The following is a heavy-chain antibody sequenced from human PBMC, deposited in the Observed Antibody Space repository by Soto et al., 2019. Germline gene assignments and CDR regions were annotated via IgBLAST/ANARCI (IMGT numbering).Heavy chain of an antibody. CDR2: ITSSTSYI. J-gene: IGHJ6*02. Sequence: GGSLRLFCAASGFTFSSYSMNWVRQAPGKGLEWVSSITSSTSYIYYADSVKGRFTISRDSAKNSLYLQMNSLRAEDTAVYYCARDDTYGMDVWGQGTTVTVSS. CDR1: GFTFSSYS. CDR3: ARDDTYGMDV. V-gene: IGHV3-21*01.